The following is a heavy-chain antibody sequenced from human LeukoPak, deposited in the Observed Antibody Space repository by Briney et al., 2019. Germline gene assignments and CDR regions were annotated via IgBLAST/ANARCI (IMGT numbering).Heavy chain of an antibody. D-gene: IGHD3-3*01. CDR1: GGSISSSSYY. V-gene: IGHV4-61*01. Sequence: PSETLSLTCTVSGGSISSSSYYWSWIRQPPGKGLEWIGYICYSGSTNYNPSLKSRVTISVDTSKNQFSLKLSSVTAADTAGYYCARGPFWSGYPDYWGQGTLVTVSS. CDR2: ICYSGST. J-gene: IGHJ4*02. CDR3: ARGPFWSGYPDY.